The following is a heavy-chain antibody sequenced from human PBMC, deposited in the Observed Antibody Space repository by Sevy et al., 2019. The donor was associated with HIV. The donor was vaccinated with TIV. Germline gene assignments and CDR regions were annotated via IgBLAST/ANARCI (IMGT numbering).Heavy chain of an antibody. CDR2: IYYSGST. J-gene: IGHJ6*03. CDR3: ASLSATPDYYYYMDV. D-gene: IGHD2-2*01. V-gene: IGHV4-39*01. Sequence: SETLSLTCTVSGGSISSISYYWGWIRQPPGKGLEWIGSIYYSGSTYYNPSLKSRVTISVDTSKNQFSLKLSSVTAADTAVYYCASLSATPDYYYYMDVWGKGTTVTVSS. CDR1: GGSISSISYY.